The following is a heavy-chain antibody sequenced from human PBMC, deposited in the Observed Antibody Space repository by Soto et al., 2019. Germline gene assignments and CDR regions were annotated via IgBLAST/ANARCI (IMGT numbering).Heavy chain of an antibody. CDR3: ARQQLADYYYYGMDV. CDR2: IYYSGST. J-gene: IGHJ6*02. CDR1: GGSISSSSYY. Sequence: LSLTCTVSGGSISSSSYYWGWIRQPPGKGLEWIGSIYYSGSTYYNPSLKSRVTISVDTSKNQFSLKLSSVTAADTAVYYCARQQLADYYYYGMDVWGQGTTVTVSS. V-gene: IGHV4-39*01. D-gene: IGHD6-13*01.